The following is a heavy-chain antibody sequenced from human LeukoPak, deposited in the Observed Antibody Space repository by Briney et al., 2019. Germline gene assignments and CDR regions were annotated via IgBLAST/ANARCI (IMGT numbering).Heavy chain of an antibody. CDR2: IRYDGSNK. D-gene: IGHD2-21*01. CDR3: AKDQLIAGYYYMDV. CDR1: GFTFSSYG. V-gene: IGHV3-33*06. Sequence: SLRLSCAASGFTFSSYGMHWVRQAPGKGLEWVAVIRYDGSNKYYADSVKGRFTISRDNSKNTLYLQMNSLRAEDPAVYYCAKDQLIAGYYYMDVWGKVTTVTVSS. J-gene: IGHJ6*03.